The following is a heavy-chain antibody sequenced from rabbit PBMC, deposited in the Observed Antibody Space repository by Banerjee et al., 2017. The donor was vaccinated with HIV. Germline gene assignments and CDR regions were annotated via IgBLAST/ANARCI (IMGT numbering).Heavy chain of an antibody. J-gene: IGHJ2*01. D-gene: IGHD6-1*01. CDR3: ATERYTGYSGYGYGHDAFDP. V-gene: IGHV1S40*01. Sequence: QSLEESGGDLVKPGASLTLTCTASGFSFSSYYYMCWVRQAPGKGLEWIACIDAGSSGDTYYASWAKGRFTISKTSSTTVTLQMTSLTAADTATYFCATERYTGYSGYGYGHDAFDPWGQGTLVTV. CDR1: GFSFSSYYY. CDR2: IDAGSSGDT.